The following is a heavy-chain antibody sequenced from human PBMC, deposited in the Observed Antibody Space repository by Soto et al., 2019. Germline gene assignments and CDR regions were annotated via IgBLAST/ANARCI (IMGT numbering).Heavy chain of an antibody. D-gene: IGHD3-10*01. CDR2: VNHSGEA. CDR1: GGSFRNYY. CDR3: TRGARFRKWRFDP. J-gene: IGHJ5*02. Sequence: SETLSLTCGVYGGSFRNYYWIWVRQPPGKGLEWVGEVNHSGEATYNPSLQRRLTISSDTSNYLLSLKMRSVTAANTAMYLCTRGARFRKWRFDPWGQGTQVTVSS. V-gene: IGHV4-34*01.